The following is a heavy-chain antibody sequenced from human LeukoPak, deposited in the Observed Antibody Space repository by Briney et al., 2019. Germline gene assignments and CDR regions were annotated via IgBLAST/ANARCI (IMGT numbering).Heavy chain of an antibody. Sequence: GGSLRLSCAASGFTFSSYAMNWVRQAPGKGLEWVSSISGSGGSTYYADSVKGRFTISRDNSRNTLYLQMNSLRAEDTAVYYCARLYEAMVRGVLYYYYYYMDVWGKGTTVTISS. D-gene: IGHD3-10*01. CDR2: ISGSGGST. CDR1: GFTFSSYA. J-gene: IGHJ6*03. V-gene: IGHV3-23*01. CDR3: ARLYEAMVRGVLYYYYYYMDV.